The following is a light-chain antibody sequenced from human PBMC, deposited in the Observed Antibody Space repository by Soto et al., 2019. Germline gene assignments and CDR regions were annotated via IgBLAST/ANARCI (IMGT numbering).Light chain of an antibody. V-gene: IGKV3-15*01. Sequence: EIVMTQSPATLSVSPGERATLSCRASQSVSSNLAWYQQKPGQAPRLLIYGASTRATGIPARFSGSWSGTEFTLTSSSLQSEDLAVYYCQQYKNWPGTFGQGTKVEIQ. CDR1: QSVSSN. CDR2: GAS. J-gene: IGKJ1*01. CDR3: QQYKNWPGT.